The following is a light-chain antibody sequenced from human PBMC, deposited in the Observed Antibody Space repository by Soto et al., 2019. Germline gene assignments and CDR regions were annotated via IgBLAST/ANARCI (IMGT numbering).Light chain of an antibody. CDR3: SSYTSSTTLGV. J-gene: IGLJ1*01. V-gene: IGLV2-14*01. CDR2: EVS. CDR1: ISDVGGYEY. Sequence: QSALTQPASVSGSPGQSLTISCTGDISDVGGYEYVSWYQQHPDKAPKLLIYEVSNRPSGVSVRFSGSKSGNTASLTISGLQAEDEAAHYCSSYTSSTTLGVLGTGTKVTVL.